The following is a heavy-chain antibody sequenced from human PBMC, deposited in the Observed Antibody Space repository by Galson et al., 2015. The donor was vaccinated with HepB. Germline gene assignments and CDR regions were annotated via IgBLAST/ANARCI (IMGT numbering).Heavy chain of an antibody. CDR2: VRDNGGT. V-gene: IGHV3-23*01. CDR1: GFRFSRFA. J-gene: IGHJ4*02. D-gene: IGHD5-24*01. Sequence: SLRLSCAASGFRFSRFAMSWVRQAPGKGPEWVSGVRDNGGTFYADSVKGRFTISRDNSKSTVYLQMNSLRAEDTAIYYCAKEMAEVGKPFFDYWGQGTLVIVSS. CDR3: AKEMAEVGKPFFDY.